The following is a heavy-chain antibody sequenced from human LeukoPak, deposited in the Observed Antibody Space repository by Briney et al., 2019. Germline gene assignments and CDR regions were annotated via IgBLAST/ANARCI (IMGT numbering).Heavy chain of an antibody. Sequence: GGSLRLSCAASRFTFSSYSMNWVRQAPGKGLEWVSSISSSSSYIYYADSVKGRFTISRDNAKNSLYLQMNSLRAEDTAVYYCARDQGGSSSPFDYWGQGTLVTVSS. V-gene: IGHV3-21*01. J-gene: IGHJ4*02. CDR1: RFTFSSYS. CDR2: ISSSSSYI. D-gene: IGHD6-6*01. CDR3: ARDQGGSSSPFDY.